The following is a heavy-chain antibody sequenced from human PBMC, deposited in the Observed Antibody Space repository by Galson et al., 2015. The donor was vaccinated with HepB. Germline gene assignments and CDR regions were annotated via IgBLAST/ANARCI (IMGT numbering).Heavy chain of an antibody. V-gene: IGHV1-69*04. Sequence: SVKVSCKASGGTFSTYAMNWVRQAPGQGLEWMGRIIPSLDTTNYAQKFQGRVTITADKSTRTAYMELSSLRSDDTALYYCARGYSSGWYAGLDVWGQGTTVTVSS. CDR1: GGTFSTYA. CDR2: IIPSLDTT. D-gene: IGHD6-19*01. CDR3: ARGYSSGWYAGLDV. J-gene: IGHJ6*02.